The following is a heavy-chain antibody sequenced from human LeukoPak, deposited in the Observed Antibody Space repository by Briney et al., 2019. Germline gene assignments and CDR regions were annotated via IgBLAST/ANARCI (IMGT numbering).Heavy chain of an antibody. J-gene: IGHJ4*02. CDR1: GFTFNSYG. Sequence: GGSLRLSCAASGFTFNSYGMFWVRQAPGKGLVWVSRISTDGNTATYADSVKGRFSISRDNAKNTLYLQMNRLRAEDTAVYYCTTLHIVDYWAQGTLVTVSS. D-gene: IGHD2-15*01. CDR2: ISTDGNTA. V-gene: IGHV3-74*01. CDR3: TTLHIVDY.